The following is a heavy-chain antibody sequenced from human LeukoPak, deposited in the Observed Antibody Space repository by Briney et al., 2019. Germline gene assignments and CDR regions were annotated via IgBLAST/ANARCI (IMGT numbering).Heavy chain of an antibody. CDR3: AGDIVVVVAATSTYYYYGMDV. J-gene: IGHJ6*02. V-gene: IGHV1-69*13. D-gene: IGHD2-15*01. CDR2: IIPIVGTA. CDR1: GGAFSSYA. Sequence: SVKLSCKASGGAFSSYAISWVRQAPGQGLEWVGGIIPIVGTANYAQKFQGRVTITADESTSTAYMELSSLRSEDTAVYYCAGDIVVVVAATSTYYYYGMDVWGQGTTVTVSS.